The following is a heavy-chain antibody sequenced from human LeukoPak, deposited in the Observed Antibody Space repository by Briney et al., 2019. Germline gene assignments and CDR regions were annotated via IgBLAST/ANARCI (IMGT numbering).Heavy chain of an antibody. J-gene: IGHJ3*01. CDR3: ARAGAAYCGGDCYYRDDAFDL. D-gene: IGHD2-21*02. Sequence: SETLSLTCAVYDGSFSGYHWSWIRLPPGKGLEWIGEINQSGSTNYSPSLKSRVTISGDTSKNQFSLKLTSVTAADTAVYYCARAGAAYCGGDCYYRDDAFDLWGQGTVVAVSS. CDR1: DGSFSGYH. CDR2: INQSGST. V-gene: IGHV4-34*01.